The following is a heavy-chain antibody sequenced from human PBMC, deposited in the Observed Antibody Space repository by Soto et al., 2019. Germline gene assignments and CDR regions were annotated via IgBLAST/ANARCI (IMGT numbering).Heavy chain of an antibody. J-gene: IGHJ5*02. Sequence: ASVKVSCKASGYTFTSYYMHWVRQAPGQGLEWMGIINPSGGSTSYAQKFQGRVTMTRGTSTSTVYMELSSLRSEDTAVYYCARDPRAPKVGAAAGTSRFDPWGQGTLVTVSS. D-gene: IGHD6-13*01. CDR1: GYTFTSYY. CDR3: ARDPRAPKVGAAAGTSRFDP. CDR2: INPSGGST. V-gene: IGHV1-46*01.